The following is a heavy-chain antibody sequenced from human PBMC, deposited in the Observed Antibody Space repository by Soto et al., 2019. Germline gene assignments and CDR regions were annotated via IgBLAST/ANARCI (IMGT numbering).Heavy chain of an antibody. J-gene: IGHJ6*02. Sequence: PGGSLRLSCAASGFTVSSNYMSWVRQAPGKGLEWVSVIYSGGSTYYADSVKGRFTISRDNSKNTLYLQMNSLRAEDTAVYYCATDKDKWSDTTGYPRDGMDVWGQGTTVTVSS. CDR2: IYSGGST. CDR1: GFTVSSNY. D-gene: IGHD1-1*01. V-gene: IGHV3-53*01. CDR3: ATDKDKWSDTTGYPRDGMDV.